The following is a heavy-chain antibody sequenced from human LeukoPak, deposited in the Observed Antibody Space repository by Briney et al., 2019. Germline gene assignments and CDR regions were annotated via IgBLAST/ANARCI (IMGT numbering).Heavy chain of an antibody. CDR2: IYYSCST. CDR3: ARGSSWYPYYMDV. D-gene: IGHD6-13*01. CDR1: GGSISSYY. J-gene: IGHJ6*03. Sequence: PSETLSLTCTVSGGSISSYYWSWIRQPPGKGREWVGYIYYSCSTNYNPPLNTSVTISVDTSKNQFSMKLSSVTAADTAVYYCARGSSWYPYYMDVWGKGTTVTVSS. V-gene: IGHV4-59*01.